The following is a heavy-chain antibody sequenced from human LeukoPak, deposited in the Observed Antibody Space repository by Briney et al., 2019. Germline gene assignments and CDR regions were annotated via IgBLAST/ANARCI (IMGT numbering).Heavy chain of an antibody. D-gene: IGHD3-3*01. V-gene: IGHV4-34*01. J-gene: IGHJ6*02. CDR3: ARFPITKRAMDV. CDR2: INHSGST. Sequence: SETLSLTCAVYGGSFSGYYWSWIRQPPGKGLEWIGEINHSGSTNYNPSLKSRVTISVDTSKNQFSLKLSSVTAADTAVYYCARFPITKRAMDVWGQGTTVTVSS. CDR1: GGSFSGYY.